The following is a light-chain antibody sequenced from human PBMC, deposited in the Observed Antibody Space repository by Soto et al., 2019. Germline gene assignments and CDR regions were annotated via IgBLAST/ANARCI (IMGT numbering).Light chain of an antibody. CDR3: QQYNTYSWT. V-gene: IGKV3-15*01. Sequence: IVMTQSPVTLSVSPWERATLSCRASQSVRRDLAWYQQKPGQPPRLLMYGASTRATGIPARFSGSGSGTEFTLTISSLQSDDFATYYCQQYNTYSWTFGQGTKVDIK. J-gene: IGKJ1*01. CDR1: QSVRRD. CDR2: GAS.